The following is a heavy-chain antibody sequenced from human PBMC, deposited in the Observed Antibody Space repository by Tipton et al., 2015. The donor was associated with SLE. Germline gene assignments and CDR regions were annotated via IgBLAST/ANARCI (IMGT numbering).Heavy chain of an antibody. CDR1: GFTFSSYG. CDR2: IRYDGSNK. J-gene: IGHJ2*01. V-gene: IGHV3-30*02. CDR3: AKDLEYRSGYRIWWYFDL. Sequence: SLRLSCAASGFTFSSYGMHWVRQAPGKGLEWVAFIRYDGSNKYYADSVKGRFTISRDNSKNTLYLQMNSLRAEDTAVYYCAKDLEYRSGYRIWWYFDLWGRGTLVTVSS. D-gene: IGHD6-19*01.